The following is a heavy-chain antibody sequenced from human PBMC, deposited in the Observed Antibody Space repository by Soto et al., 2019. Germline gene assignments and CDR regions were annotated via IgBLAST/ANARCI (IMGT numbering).Heavy chain of an antibody. CDR3: SRVDPGETSPFDH. CDR2: INPFDGSR. Sequence: ASVKVSCKASGYIFTSYYIHWVRQAPGQGLEWMGWINPFDGSRMFAQSFQGRVTMTRDTSTSTVYMEVSSLRSEDTAVYYCSRVDPGETSPFDHWGQVTLVTVSS. V-gene: IGHV1-46*03. J-gene: IGHJ4*02. CDR1: GYIFTSYY. D-gene: IGHD3-10*01.